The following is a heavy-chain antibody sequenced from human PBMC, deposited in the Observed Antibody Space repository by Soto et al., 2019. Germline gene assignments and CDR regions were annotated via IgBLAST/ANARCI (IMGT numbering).Heavy chain of an antibody. CDR3: TRDPNGDRIGAFDF. J-gene: IGHJ3*01. D-gene: IGHD2-21*02. CDR1: EFTFSAYA. V-gene: IGHV3-23*01. CDR2: ISGSGGDS. Sequence: EVQVLESGGGLVQPGGSLSLSCSTSEFTFSAYAMTWVRQPPGEGLEWVASISGSGGDSSYADSVKGRFSIFRDNSKNTLYLRMYSLRVEDTAVYYCTRDPNGDRIGAFDFWGQGILVTVSS.